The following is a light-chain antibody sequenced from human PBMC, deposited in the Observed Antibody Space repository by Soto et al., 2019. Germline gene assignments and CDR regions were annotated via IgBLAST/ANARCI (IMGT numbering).Light chain of an antibody. Sequence: ALTRPASVSGSPGQSITISCTGTSCDVGSYNLVCWYQQHPGKAPKLMIYEVSKRPSGVSNRFSGAKSGNTASLTISGLQAEDEADYYCYSYTGSSTFLYAFGTGTKLTVL. CDR1: SCDVGSYNL. CDR3: YSYTGSSTFLYA. V-gene: IGLV2-23*02. CDR2: EVS. J-gene: IGLJ1*01.